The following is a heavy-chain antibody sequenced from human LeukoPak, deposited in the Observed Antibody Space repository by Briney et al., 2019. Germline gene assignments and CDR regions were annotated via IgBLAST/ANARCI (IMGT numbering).Heavy chain of an antibody. CDR1: GGSISSSNW. CDR2: IYHRGST. V-gene: IGHV4-4*02. J-gene: IGHJ4*02. Sequence: SETLSLTCAVSGGSISSSNWWSWVRQPPGKGLEWIGEIYHRGSTNYNPSLKSRVTISVDKSKNQFSLKLSSVTAADTAVYYCTTSSSYGDSIRFDYWGQGTLVTVSS. D-gene: IGHD4-17*01. CDR3: TTSSSYGDSIRFDY.